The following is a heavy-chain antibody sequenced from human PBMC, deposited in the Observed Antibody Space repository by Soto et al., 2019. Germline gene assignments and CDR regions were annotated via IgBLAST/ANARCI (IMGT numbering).Heavy chain of an antibody. Sequence: GGSLRLSCAASGFTFSNYAMNWGRQAPGKGLEWVSSIGTGGDTNYADSVKGRFTISRDNSRNTQYLQMNSLRAEDTALYYCAKNYYFDNWGQGTLVTVSS. CDR1: GFTFSNYA. CDR3: AKNYYFDN. CDR2: IGTGGDT. J-gene: IGHJ4*02. V-gene: IGHV3-23*01.